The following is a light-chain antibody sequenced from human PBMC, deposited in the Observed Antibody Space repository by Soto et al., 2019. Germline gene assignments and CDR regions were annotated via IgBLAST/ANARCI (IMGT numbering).Light chain of an antibody. CDR2: DVS. V-gene: IGLV2-14*03. Sequence: QSVLTQPASVSGSPGQSISISCTGTSSDVGGYNYVSWYQQHPGKAPKLVIHDVSRRPSGVSFRFSGSKSGNTAYLTISGLQAEDEADYYCNSYTDTSLYVFGPGTKVTVL. CDR1: SSDVGGYNY. CDR3: NSYTDTSLYV. J-gene: IGLJ1*01.